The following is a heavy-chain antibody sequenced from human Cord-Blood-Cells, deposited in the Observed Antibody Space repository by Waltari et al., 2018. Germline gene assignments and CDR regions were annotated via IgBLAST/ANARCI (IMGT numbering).Heavy chain of an antibody. Sequence: QLQLQESGPGLVKPSETLSLTCTVPGGSISSSSYYWGWIRQPPGKGLEWIGSIYYSGSTYYNPSLKSRVTISVDTSKNQFSLKLSSVTAADTAVYYCARGQQLVDWYFDLWGRGTLVTVSS. CDR2: IYYSGST. V-gene: IGHV4-39*01. D-gene: IGHD6-13*01. CDR3: ARGQQLVDWYFDL. J-gene: IGHJ2*01. CDR1: GGSISSSSYY.